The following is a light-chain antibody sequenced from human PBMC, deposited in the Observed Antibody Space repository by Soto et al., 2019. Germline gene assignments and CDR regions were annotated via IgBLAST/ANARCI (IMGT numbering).Light chain of an antibody. CDR3: SSYTSSTTLYV. CDR1: SSDVGGYNY. Sequence: QSVLTQPASVSGSPGQSITISCTGTSSDVGGYNYVSWYQHHPGKAPKLMIYEVGNRPSGVSNRFSGSKSGNTASLTISGLQAEDEADYYCSSYTSSTTLYVFVTGTKVTVL. CDR2: EVG. J-gene: IGLJ1*01. V-gene: IGLV2-14*01.